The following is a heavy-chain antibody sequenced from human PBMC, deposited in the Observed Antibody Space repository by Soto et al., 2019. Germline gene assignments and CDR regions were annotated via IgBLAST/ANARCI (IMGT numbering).Heavy chain of an antibody. Sequence: QVQLQESGPGLVKPSGTLSLTCAVSGVSISSHDWWTWVRQPPGKGLEWIGESHQSGSTNYNSSLESRVTIEVDTSKNQFSLKLRSVTVADTAVYYCATRDNRRFYWGQGTLVTVSS. J-gene: IGHJ4*02. CDR3: ATRDNRRFY. CDR2: SHQSGST. CDR1: GVSISSHDW. V-gene: IGHV4-4*02. D-gene: IGHD1-20*01.